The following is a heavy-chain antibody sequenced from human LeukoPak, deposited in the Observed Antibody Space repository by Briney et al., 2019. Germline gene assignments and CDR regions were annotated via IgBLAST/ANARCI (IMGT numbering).Heavy chain of an antibody. J-gene: IGHJ4*02. CDR2: ISYDGSNK. CDR3: AKDQARGYSYGFFDY. V-gene: IGHV3-30*18. CDR1: GFTFSSYG. Sequence: GGSLRLSCAASGFTFSSYGMHWVRQAPGKGLEWVAVISYDGSNKYYADSVKGRFTISRDNSKNTLYLQMNSLRAEDTAVYYCAKDQARGYSYGFFDYWGQGTLVTVSS. D-gene: IGHD5-18*01.